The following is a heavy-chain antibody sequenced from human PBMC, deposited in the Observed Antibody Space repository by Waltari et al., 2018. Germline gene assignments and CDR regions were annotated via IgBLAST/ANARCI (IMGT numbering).Heavy chain of an antibody. CDR2: VRGDGRT. D-gene: IGHD2-15*01. Sequence: QLQLQESGPGLVRPSGPLSLICAVSGDSMGSTDCWSWVRQPPEKGLEWIGQVRGDGRTNYNPSFASRVIISLDTSTHHFALEMTSATAADTALYYCARDRGRGLYLDTWGQGILVTVAP. CDR1: GDSMGSTDC. J-gene: IGHJ4*02. V-gene: IGHV4-4*02. CDR3: ARDRGRGLYLDT.